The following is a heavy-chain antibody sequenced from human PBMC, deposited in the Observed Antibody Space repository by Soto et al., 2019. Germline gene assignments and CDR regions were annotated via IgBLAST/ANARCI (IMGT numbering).Heavy chain of an antibody. CDR1: GFTFSSYA. Sequence: GGSLRLSCAASGFTFSSYAMHWVRQAPGKGLEWVAVISYDGSNKYYADSVKGRFTISRDNSKNTLYLQMNSLRAEDTAVYYCATAMTYCSGASCYGYYYYGMDVWGQWTTVTVSS. V-gene: IGHV3-30-3*01. CDR2: ISYDGSNK. J-gene: IGHJ6*02. D-gene: IGHD2-15*01. CDR3: ATAMTYCSGASCYGYYYYGMDV.